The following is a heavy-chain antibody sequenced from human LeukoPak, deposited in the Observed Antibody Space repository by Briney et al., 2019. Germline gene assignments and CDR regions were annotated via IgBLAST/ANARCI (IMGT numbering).Heavy chain of an antibody. Sequence: GGSLRLSCAASGFTFSSYSMNWVRQAPGKGLEWVSSISSSSSSYIYYADSVKGRFTISRDNAKNSLYLQMNSLRAEDTAVYYCARGERGSCDYGAFDIWGQGTMVTVSS. V-gene: IGHV3-21*01. CDR3: ARGERGSCDYGAFDI. CDR2: ISSSSSSYI. J-gene: IGHJ3*02. D-gene: IGHD1-26*01. CDR1: GFTFSSYS.